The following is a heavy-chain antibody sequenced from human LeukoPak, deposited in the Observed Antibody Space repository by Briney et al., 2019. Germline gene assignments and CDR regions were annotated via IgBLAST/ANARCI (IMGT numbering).Heavy chain of an antibody. J-gene: IGHJ4*02. V-gene: IGHV3-48*01. CDR2: ISNSGSPI. Sequence: PGGSLRLSCEASAFTFSNYAMNWVRQAPGRGLEWVSYISNSGSPIYYADSVKGRFTISRDNAKNSLYLQMSSLRAEDTAVYYCARGGEFGAYDLLYFFDYWGQGTLVTVSS. CDR1: AFTFSNYA. CDR3: ARGGEFGAYDLLYFFDY. D-gene: IGHD5-12*01.